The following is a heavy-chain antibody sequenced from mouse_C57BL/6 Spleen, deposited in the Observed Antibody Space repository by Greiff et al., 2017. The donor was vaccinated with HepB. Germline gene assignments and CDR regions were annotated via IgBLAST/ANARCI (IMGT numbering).Heavy chain of an antibody. CDR1: GFTFSSYA. Sequence: EVMLVESGGGLVKPGGSLKLSCAASGFTFSSYAMSWVRQTPEKRLEWVATISDGGSYTYYPDNVKGRFTISRDYAKNNLDLQMSHLTSEATAMYYCARDGGLTFDYWDQGTTLTVSS. CDR3: ARDGGLTFDY. V-gene: IGHV5-4*01. J-gene: IGHJ2*01. D-gene: IGHD3-1*01. CDR2: ISDGGSYT.